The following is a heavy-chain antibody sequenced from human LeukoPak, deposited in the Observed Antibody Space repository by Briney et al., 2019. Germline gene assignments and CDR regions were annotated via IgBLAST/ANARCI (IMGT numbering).Heavy chain of an antibody. CDR1: GFTFSSYS. Sequence: PGGSLRLSRAAFGFTFSSYSMNWVRQAPGKGLEWVSSISYAGSVKGRFTISRDNAKNSVYLQMNSLRAEDTAVYYCARASSGTQDAFDIWGQGTMVTVSS. D-gene: IGHD1-26*01. J-gene: IGHJ3*02. CDR2: IS. V-gene: IGHV3-21*01. CDR3: ARASSGTQDAFDI.